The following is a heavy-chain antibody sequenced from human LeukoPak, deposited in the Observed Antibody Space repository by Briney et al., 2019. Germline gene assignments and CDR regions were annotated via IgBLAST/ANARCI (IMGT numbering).Heavy chain of an antibody. Sequence: SETLSLTCAVYGGSFSGYYWSWIRQPPGKGLEWIGEINHSGSTNYNPSLKSRVTISVDTSKNQFSLKLSSVTAADTAVYYCARRHCSSTSCYAFDIWGQGTMVTVSS. J-gene: IGHJ3*02. CDR1: GGSFSGYY. CDR3: ARRHCSSTSCYAFDI. V-gene: IGHV4-34*01. CDR2: INHSGST. D-gene: IGHD2-2*01.